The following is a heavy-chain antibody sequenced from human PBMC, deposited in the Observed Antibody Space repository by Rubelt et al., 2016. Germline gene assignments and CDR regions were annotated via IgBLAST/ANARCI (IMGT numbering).Heavy chain of an antibody. V-gene: IGHV3-74*01. D-gene: IGHD3-10*01. Sequence: CAASGFTFSSYWMHWVRQAPGKGLVWVSRINSDGSSTSYADSVKGRFTISRDNAKNTLYLQMNSLRAEDTAVYYCARVYGSGSSFHYYYGMDVWGQGTTVTVSS. CDR1: GFTFSSYW. J-gene: IGHJ6*02. CDR3: ARVYGSGSSFHYYYGMDV. CDR2: INSDGSST.